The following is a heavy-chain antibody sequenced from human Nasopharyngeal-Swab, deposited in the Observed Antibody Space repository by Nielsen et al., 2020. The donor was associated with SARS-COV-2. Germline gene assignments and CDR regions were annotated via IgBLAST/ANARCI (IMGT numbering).Heavy chain of an antibody. CDR2: IIPIFGTA. CDR1: GGTFSSYA. J-gene: IGHJ5*02. Sequence: SVKVSCKASGGTFSSYAISWVRQAPGQGLEWMGGIIPIFGTANYAQKFQGRVTITADESTSTAYMEPSSLRSEDTAVYYCARDREVVVVAATNNWFDPWGQGTLVTVSS. CDR3: ARDREVVVVAATNNWFDP. V-gene: IGHV1-69*13. D-gene: IGHD2-15*01.